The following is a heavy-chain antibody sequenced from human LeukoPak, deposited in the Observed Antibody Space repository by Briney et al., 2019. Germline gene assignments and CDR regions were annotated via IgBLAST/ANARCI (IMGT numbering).Heavy chain of an antibody. CDR1: GFTFSSYG. J-gene: IGHJ4*02. CDR2: ISYDGSNK. Sequence: PGGSLRLSCAASGFTFSSYGMHWVRQAPGKGLEWVAVISYDGSNKYYADSVKGRFTISRDNSKNTLYLQMNSLRAKDTAVYYCAKEGVIGVVAGTGYFDYWGQGTLVTVSS. D-gene: IGHD6-19*01. V-gene: IGHV3-30*18. CDR3: AKEGVIGVVAGTGYFDY.